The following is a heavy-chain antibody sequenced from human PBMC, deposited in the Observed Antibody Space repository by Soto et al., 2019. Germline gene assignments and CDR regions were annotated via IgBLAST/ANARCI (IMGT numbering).Heavy chain of an antibody. J-gene: IGHJ4*02. CDR2: ISDSGDRT. V-gene: IGHV3-23*01. D-gene: IGHD5-12*01. CDR3: IKGSWLDY. Sequence: EVHLLESGGGLVQPGGSLRLSCAASEFTFSIFDMSWVRQAPGKGLEWVSMISDSGDRTYYAGSVRGRFTMSRDNSKNTVYLQMDSLRAEDTAVYYCIKGSWLDYWGQGTLVTVYS. CDR1: EFTFSIFD.